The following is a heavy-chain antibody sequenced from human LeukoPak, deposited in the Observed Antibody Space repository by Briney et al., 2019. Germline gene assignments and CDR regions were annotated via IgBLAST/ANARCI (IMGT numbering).Heavy chain of an antibody. CDR3: VRDRAYSFDY. J-gene: IGHJ4*02. Sequence: GGSLRLSCAASGFTFSGYAMNWVRQAPGKGLEWVSHIYISSSSNIISYADSVKGRFTISRDNAQNSLYLQMNGLRDEDTAVYYCVRDRAYSFDYWGQGILVTVSS. D-gene: IGHD2-21*01. CDR2: ISSSSNII. V-gene: IGHV3-48*02. CDR1: GFTFSGYA.